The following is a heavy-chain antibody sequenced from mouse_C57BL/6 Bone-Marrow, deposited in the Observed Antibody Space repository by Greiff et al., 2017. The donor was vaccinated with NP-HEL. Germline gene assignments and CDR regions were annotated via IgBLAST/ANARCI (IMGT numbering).Heavy chain of an antibody. CDR1: GYTFTSYW. V-gene: IGHV1-59*01. D-gene: IGHD1-1*01. CDR3: ARLPYYYGSSYWYFDV. CDR2: IDPSDSYT. J-gene: IGHJ1*03. Sequence: QVQLKESGAELVRPGTSVKLSCKASGYTFTSYWMHWVKQRPGQGLEWIGVIDPSDSYTNYNQKFKGKATLTVDTSSSTAYMQLSSLTSEDSAVYYCARLPYYYGSSYWYFDVWGTGTTVTVSS.